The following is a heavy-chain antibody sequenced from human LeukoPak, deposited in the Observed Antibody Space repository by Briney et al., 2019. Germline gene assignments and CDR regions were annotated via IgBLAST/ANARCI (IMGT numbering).Heavy chain of an antibody. D-gene: IGHD4-23*01. Sequence: GGPLRLSCAASGFTFSSYSMNWVRQAPGKGLELVSSISSSSSYIYYTNSVKGRFTIPRDNAKNSLYLKMNSMRAEDTVLYYCARGPTPFYHAEYFQHWGQGTLVTVSS. CDR3: ARGPTPFYHAEYFQH. J-gene: IGHJ1*01. CDR2: ISSSSSYI. CDR1: GFTFSSYS. V-gene: IGHV3-21*01.